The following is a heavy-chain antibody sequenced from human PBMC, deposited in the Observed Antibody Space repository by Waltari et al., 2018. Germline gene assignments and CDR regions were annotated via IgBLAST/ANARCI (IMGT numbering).Heavy chain of an antibody. V-gene: IGHV1-18*01. CDR1: GYTFTSYG. CDR2: ISAYKGNT. CDR3: AREYRGVVGAHLYGMDV. J-gene: IGHJ6*02. D-gene: IGHD1-26*01. Sequence: QVQLVQSGAEVKKPGASVKVSCKASGYTFTSYGISWVRQAPGQGLEWMGWISAYKGNTNYAQKLQGRVTMTTDTSTSTAYMELRSLRSDDTAVYYCAREYRGVVGAHLYGMDVWGQGTTVTVSS.